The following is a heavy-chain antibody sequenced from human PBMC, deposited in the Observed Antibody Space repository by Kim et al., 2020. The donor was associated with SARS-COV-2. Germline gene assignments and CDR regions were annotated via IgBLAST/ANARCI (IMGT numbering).Heavy chain of an antibody. D-gene: IGHD6-13*01. CDR1: GYTFTSYY. CDR2: INPSGGST. V-gene: IGHV1-46*01. Sequence: ASVKVSCKASGYTFTSYYMHWVRQAPGQGLEWMGIINPSGGSTSYAQKFQGRVTMTRDTSTSTVYMELSSLRSEDTAVYYCARAGGLQYSSSWDRPYNWFDPWGQGTLVTVSS. CDR3: ARAGGLQYSSSWDRPYNWFDP. J-gene: IGHJ5*02.